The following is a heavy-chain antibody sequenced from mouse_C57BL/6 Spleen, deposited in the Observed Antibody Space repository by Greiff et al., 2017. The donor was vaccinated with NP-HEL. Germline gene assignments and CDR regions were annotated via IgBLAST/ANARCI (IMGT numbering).Heavy chain of an antibody. CDR2: SRNKANDYTT. D-gene: IGHD2-4*01. CDR1: GFTFSDFY. CDR3: ARGENDYGWFAY. Sequence: EVKLMESGGGLVQSGRSLRLSCATSGFTFSDFYMEWVRQAPGKGLEWIAASRNKANDYTTEYSVSVKGRFIVARDTYQNILYLQMNALRAEDTAIYYCARGENDYGWFAYWGQVILVTVSA. J-gene: IGHJ3*01. V-gene: IGHV7-1*01.